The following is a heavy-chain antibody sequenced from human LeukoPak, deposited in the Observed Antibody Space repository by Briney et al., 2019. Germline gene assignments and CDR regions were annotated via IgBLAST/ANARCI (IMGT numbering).Heavy chain of an antibody. J-gene: IGHJ5*02. CDR1: GFTFSSYG. Sequence: GGSLRLSCAASGFTFSSYGMHWVRQAPGKGLEWVAVIWYDGSNKYYADSVKGRFAISRDNSKNTLYLQMNSLRAEDTAVYYCAREGIAAAGTRWFDPWGQGTLVTVSS. D-gene: IGHD6-13*01. CDR3: AREGIAAAGTRWFDP. CDR2: IWYDGSNK. V-gene: IGHV3-33*01.